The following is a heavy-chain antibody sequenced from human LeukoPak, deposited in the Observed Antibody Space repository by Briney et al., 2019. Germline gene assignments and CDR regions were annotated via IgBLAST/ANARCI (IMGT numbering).Heavy chain of an antibody. CDR1: GYTFTSYG. D-gene: IGHD2-2*01. V-gene: IGHV1-69*13. Sequence: ASVKVSCKASGYTFTSYGISWVRQAPGQGLEWVGGIIPIFGTANYAQKFQGRVTITADESTSTAYMELSSLRSEDTAVYYCAREVVVVPAATEGYYYGMDVWGQGTTVTVSS. J-gene: IGHJ6*02. CDR2: IIPIFGTA. CDR3: AREVVVVPAATEGYYYGMDV.